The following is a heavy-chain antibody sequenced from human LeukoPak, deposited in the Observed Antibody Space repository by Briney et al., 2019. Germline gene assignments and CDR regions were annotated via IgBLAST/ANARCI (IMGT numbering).Heavy chain of an antibody. J-gene: IGHJ4*02. V-gene: IGHV4-4*07. CDR2: ISTSGST. Sequence: SETLSLTCTVSGGSISSYYWSWIRQPAGKGLESIGHISTSGSTNYNPSLKSRVTISVDTSKNQFSLKLSSVTAADTAVYYCAKRGRTYSSGWYLFDYWGQGTLVTVSS. CDR3: AKRGRTYSSGWYLFDY. D-gene: IGHD6-19*01. CDR1: GGSISSYY.